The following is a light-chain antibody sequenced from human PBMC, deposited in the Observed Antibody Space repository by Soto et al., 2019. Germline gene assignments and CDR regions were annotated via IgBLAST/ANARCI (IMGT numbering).Light chain of an antibody. CDR2: DVS. CDR3: SSYTSSSTLVV. CDR1: SSDVGGYNY. Sequence: QSALTQAASVSGSPGQSITISCTGTSSDVGGYNYVSWYQQHPGKAPKLMIYDVSNRPSGVSNRFSGSKSGNTASLTISGLQPEDEADYYCSSYTSSSTLVVFGGGTKLTVL. V-gene: IGLV2-14*01. J-gene: IGLJ2*01.